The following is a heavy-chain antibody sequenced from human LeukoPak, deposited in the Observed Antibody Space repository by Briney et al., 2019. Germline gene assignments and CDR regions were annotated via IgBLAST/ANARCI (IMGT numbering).Heavy chain of an antibody. CDR1: GGSISSSSYS. D-gene: IGHD3-22*01. V-gene: IGHV4-39*01. CDR2: IYYSGST. J-gene: IGHJ3*02. Sequence: SETLSLTCTVSGGSISSSSYSWGWIRQPPGKGLEWIGSIYYSGSTYYNPSLKSRVTISVDTSKNQFSLKLSSVTAADTAVYYCATYHPPPPRYYYDSSGSDDAFDIWGQGTMVTVSS. CDR3: ATYHPPPPRYYYDSSGSDDAFDI.